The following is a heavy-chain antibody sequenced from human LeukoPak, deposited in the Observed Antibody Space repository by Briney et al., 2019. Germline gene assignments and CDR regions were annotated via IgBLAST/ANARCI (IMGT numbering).Heavy chain of an antibody. CDR2: INSDGSST. CDR1: GFTFSSYW. D-gene: IGHD6-13*01. J-gene: IGHJ5*02. CDR3: ARGPPVAAAGNFNWFDP. Sequence: PGGSLRLSCAASGFTFSSYWMHWVRQAPGKGLVWVSRINSDGSSTSYADSVKGRFTISRDSAKNTLYLQMNSLRAEDTAVYYCARGPPVAAAGNFNWFDPWGQGTLVTVSS. V-gene: IGHV3-74*01.